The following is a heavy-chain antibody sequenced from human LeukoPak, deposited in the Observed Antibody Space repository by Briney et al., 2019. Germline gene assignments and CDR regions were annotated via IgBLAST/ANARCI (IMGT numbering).Heavy chain of an antibody. CDR1: GGSISSGSYY. CDR2: IYTSGST. J-gene: IGHJ6*03. V-gene: IGHV4-61*02. Sequence: PSQTLSLTCTVSGGSISSGSYYWSWLRQPAGKGLEWIGRIYTSGSTNYNPSLKSRVTISVDMSKNQFSLKLSSVTAADTAVYYCAKENYDFWNMDVWGKGTTVTVSS. D-gene: IGHD3-3*01. CDR3: AKENYDFWNMDV.